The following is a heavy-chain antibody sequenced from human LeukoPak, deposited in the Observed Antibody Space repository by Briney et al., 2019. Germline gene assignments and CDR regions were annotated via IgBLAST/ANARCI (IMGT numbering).Heavy chain of an antibody. D-gene: IGHD6-13*01. V-gene: IGHV3-30-3*01. J-gene: IGHJ4*02. Sequence: PGGSLRLSCAASGFTVSSNYMSWVRQAPGKGLEWVAVISYDGSNKYYADSVKGRFTISRDNSKNTLYLQMNSLRAEDTAAYYCARDRGLFDSSHDYWGQGTLVTVSS. CDR2: ISYDGSNK. CDR1: GFTVSSNY. CDR3: ARDRGLFDSSHDY.